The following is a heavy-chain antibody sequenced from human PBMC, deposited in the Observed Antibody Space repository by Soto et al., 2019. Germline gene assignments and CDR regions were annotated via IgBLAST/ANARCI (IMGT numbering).Heavy chain of an antibody. V-gene: IGHV3-21*05. Sequence: GGSLRLSCAASGFTFSSYSMNWVRQAPGKGLEWVSYISSSSSNIYYADSVKGRFTVSRDKSKNTVYLQMNSLRAEDTALYYCARDPASGGDGFDIWGQGTMVTVSS. J-gene: IGHJ3*02. CDR1: GFTFSSYS. D-gene: IGHD3-10*01. CDR3: ARDPASGGDGFDI. CDR2: ISSSSSNI.